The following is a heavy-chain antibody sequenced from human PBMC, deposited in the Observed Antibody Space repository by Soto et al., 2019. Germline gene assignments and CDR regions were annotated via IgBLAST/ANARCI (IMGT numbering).Heavy chain of an antibody. J-gene: IGHJ6*02. CDR3: VKDAPRTCV. CDR2: ISGSGGYT. Sequence: GGYLRLSCAASEFTFSSYPMTWVHQAPGKGLEWVSSISGSGGYTPYADSVKGRFTISRDNSKNMLYLQMNSLRAEDTAVYYCVKDAPRTCVWGQGTTVTVSS. CDR1: EFTFSSYP. V-gene: IGHV3-23*01.